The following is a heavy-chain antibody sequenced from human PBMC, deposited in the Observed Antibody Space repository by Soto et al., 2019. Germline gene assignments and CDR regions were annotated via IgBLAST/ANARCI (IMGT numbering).Heavy chain of an antibody. Sequence: ASVKVSCKASGYTFTSYAMHWVRQAPGQRLEWMGWINAGNGNTKYSQRFQGRVTITRDTSASTAYMELSSLRSEDTAVYYCARDPSFTGMDVWGQGTTVTVSS. CDR2: INAGNGNT. CDR1: GYTFTSYA. J-gene: IGHJ6*02. V-gene: IGHV1-3*01. D-gene: IGHD2-15*01. CDR3: ARDPSFTGMDV.